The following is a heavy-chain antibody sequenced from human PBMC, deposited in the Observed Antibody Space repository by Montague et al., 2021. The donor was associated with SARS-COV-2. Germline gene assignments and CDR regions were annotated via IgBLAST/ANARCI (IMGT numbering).Heavy chain of an antibody. CDR2: ISGSGGST. CDR1: GFTFSSYA. V-gene: IGHV3-23*01. Sequence: SLRLSCAASGFTFSSYAMSWVRQAPGNGLEWVSAISGSGGSTHYADAMKGRFSNSRDNTKNTLYLQMNSLRAEYTAVYYCAKDSGSCFADWGQGTLVTVSS. D-gene: IGHD3-10*01. CDR3: AKDSGSCFAD. J-gene: IGHJ4*02.